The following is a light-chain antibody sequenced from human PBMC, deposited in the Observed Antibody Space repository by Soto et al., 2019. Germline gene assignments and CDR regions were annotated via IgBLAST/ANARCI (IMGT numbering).Light chain of an antibody. Sequence: EIVLTQSPATLSLSPGDRATLSCRASQSVSSYLAWYQQKPGQAPRLLIYDASNRATGIPARFSGSGSGTDFTLTISSLEPEDFAVYYCQQYGSSLTFGGGTKVEIK. V-gene: IGKV3-11*01. CDR3: QQYGSSLT. J-gene: IGKJ4*01. CDR2: DAS. CDR1: QSVSSY.